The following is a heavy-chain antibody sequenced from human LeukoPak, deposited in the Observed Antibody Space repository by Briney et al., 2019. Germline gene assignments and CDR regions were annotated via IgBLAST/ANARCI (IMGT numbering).Heavy chain of an antibody. CDR2: ISSNGGSS. Sequence: GGSLRLSCSASGFTFSAYAMHWVRQAPGKGLEYVSGISSNGGSSLYADSVKGRFTISRDNSKNTLYLQMSSLRAEDTAVYYCVKITSVTGGDCWGQGTRLTVSS. CDR3: VKITSVTGGDC. CDR1: GFTFSAYA. D-gene: IGHD1-1*01. V-gene: IGHV3-64D*09. J-gene: IGHJ4*02.